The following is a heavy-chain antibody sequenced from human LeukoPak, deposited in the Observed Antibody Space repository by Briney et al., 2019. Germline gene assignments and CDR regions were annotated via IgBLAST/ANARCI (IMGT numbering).Heavy chain of an antibody. V-gene: IGHV3-30*04. CDR1: GFTFSNYA. D-gene: IGHD6-19*01. J-gene: IGHJ4*02. CDR3: AREEYSSGWYARYGAFDY. CDR2: IFYDGSIQ. Sequence: PGGSLRLSCTASGFTFSNYAMHWVRQAPGKGLEWVAVIFYDGSIQYYADSVKGRFTISRDNAKNSLYLQMNSLRAEDTAVYYCAREEYSSGWYARYGAFDYWGQGTLVTVSS.